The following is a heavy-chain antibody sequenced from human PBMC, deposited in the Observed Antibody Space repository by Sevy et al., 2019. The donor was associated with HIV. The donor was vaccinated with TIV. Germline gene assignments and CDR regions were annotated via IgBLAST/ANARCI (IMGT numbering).Heavy chain of an antibody. V-gene: IGHV3-23*01. CDR1: GFTFNSWA. CDR2: ISGSGNT. Sequence: GGSLRLSCAASGFTFNSWAMSWVRQAPGKGLEWVCSISGSGNTYYADSVKGLFTISRDNSKNTLDLQMKSLRAEDTAVYYCAKQSFDSLFDYWGQRTLVTVSS. CDR3: AKQSFDSLFDY. D-gene: IGHD3-9*01. J-gene: IGHJ4*02.